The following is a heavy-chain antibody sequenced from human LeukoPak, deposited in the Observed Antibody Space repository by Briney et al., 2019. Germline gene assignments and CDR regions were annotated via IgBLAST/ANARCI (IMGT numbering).Heavy chain of an antibody. V-gene: IGHV3-21*01. CDR3: ATDPPPDIVVVPAAIREKYYYYGMDV. J-gene: IGHJ6*02. CDR2: ISSSSSYI. D-gene: IGHD2-2*02. Sequence: GGSLRLSCAASGFTFSSYSMNWVRQAPGKGLEWVSSISSSSSYIYYADSVKGRFTISRDNAKNSLYLQMNSLRAEDMAVFYCATDPPPDIVVVPAAIREKYYYYGMDVWGQGTTVTVSS. CDR1: GFTFSSYS.